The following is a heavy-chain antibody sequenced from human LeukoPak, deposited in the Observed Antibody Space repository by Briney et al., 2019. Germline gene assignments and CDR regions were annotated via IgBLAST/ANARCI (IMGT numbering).Heavy chain of an antibody. CDR1: GYRFTSYW. J-gene: IGHJ3*02. CDR2: IYPGDSDT. Sequence: GESLKISCKGSGYRFTSYWIGWVRQMPGKGLEGMGIIYPGDSDTRYSPSFQGQVTISADKSISTAYLQWSSLKASDTAMYYCARPYCSSTSCYTRDDAFGIWGQGTMVTVSS. CDR3: ARPYCSSTSCYTRDDAFGI. D-gene: IGHD2-2*02. V-gene: IGHV5-51*01.